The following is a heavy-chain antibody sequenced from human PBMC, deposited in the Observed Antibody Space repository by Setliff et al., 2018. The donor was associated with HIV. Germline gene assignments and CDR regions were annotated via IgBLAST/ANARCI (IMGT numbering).Heavy chain of an antibody. D-gene: IGHD1-26*01. J-gene: IGHJ6*03. Sequence: LRLSCAASGFTFSSYSMNWVRQAPGKGLEWVSYISSSSSTIYYADSVKGRFTISRDNAKNSLYLQMNSLRAEDTAVYYCARVSELLAYYMDVWGKGTTVTVSS. CDR2: ISSSSSTI. CDR1: GFTFSSYS. V-gene: IGHV3-48*01. CDR3: ARVSELLAYYMDV.